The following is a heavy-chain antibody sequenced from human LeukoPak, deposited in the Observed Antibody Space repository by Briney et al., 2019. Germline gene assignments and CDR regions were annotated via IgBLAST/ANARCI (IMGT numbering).Heavy chain of an antibody. V-gene: IGHV1-69*13. CDR1: GGSFSNYA. CDR2: IIPIFGTA. CDR3: ARHYYDSSAHAYYFDY. Sequence: SVKVSCKASGGSFSNYATSWVRQAPGQGLEWMGGIIPIFGTANYAQKFQGRVTITADESTSTAYMELSSLRSEDTAVYYCARHYYDSSAHAYYFDYWGQGTLVTVSS. D-gene: IGHD3-22*01. J-gene: IGHJ4*02.